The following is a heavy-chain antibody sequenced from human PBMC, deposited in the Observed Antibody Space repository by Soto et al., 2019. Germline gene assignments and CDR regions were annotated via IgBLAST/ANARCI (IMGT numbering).Heavy chain of an antibody. V-gene: IGHV4-59*01. CDR2: IYYSGTT. J-gene: IGHJ4*02. D-gene: IGHD2-2*01. CDR3: ALYCSSTSCYGQWDY. Sequence: KASETLSLTCTVSGGSITSYYWSWIRQPPGKGLEWIGYIYYSGTTNYNPSLKSRVTISVDTSKNQFSLNLSSVTAADTAVYYCALYCSSTSCYGQWDYWGQGTLVTVSS. CDR1: GGSITSYY.